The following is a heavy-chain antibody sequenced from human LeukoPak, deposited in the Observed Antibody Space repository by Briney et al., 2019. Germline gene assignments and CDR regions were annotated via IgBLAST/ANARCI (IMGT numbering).Heavy chain of an antibody. Sequence: GRSLRLSCAASGFTFSSYGMHWVRQAPGKGLEWVAFIRYDGSNKYYADSVKGRFTISRDNSKNTLYLQMNSLRAEDTAVYYCAKLDCSSTSCYGGGDAFDIWGQGTMVTVSS. CDR3: AKLDCSSTSCYGGGDAFDI. CDR1: GFTFSSYG. D-gene: IGHD2-2*01. V-gene: IGHV3-30*02. CDR2: IRYDGSNK. J-gene: IGHJ3*02.